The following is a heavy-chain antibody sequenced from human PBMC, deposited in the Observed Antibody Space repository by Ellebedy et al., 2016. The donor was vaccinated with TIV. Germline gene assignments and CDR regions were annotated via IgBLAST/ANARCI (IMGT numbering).Heavy chain of an antibody. CDR3: ARVRLGYSSGWRGAFDY. D-gene: IGHD6-19*01. J-gene: IGHJ4*02. CDR1: GFTFSRYG. Sequence: GESLKISCAASGFTFSRYGIPRVCQAPGKGLEWVAVTSYYGRNKYYADSVKGRFTISRDNSKNTLYLQMNSLRAEDTAVYYCARVRLGYSSGWRGAFDYWGQGTLVTVSS. CDR2: TSYYGRNK. V-gene: IGHV3-30*03.